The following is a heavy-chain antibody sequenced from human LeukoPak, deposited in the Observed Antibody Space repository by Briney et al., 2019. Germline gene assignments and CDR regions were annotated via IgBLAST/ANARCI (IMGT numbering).Heavy chain of an antibody. Sequence: SAISGSGGSTYYADSVKGRFTIRRDNSKNTLYLQMNSLRAEDTAVYYCASLLGLGITMVRGVSTTLDYWVQGTLVTVSS. V-gene: IGHV3-23*01. CDR2: ISGSGGST. J-gene: IGHJ4*02. CDR3: ASLLGLGITMVRGVSTTLDY. D-gene: IGHD3-10*01.